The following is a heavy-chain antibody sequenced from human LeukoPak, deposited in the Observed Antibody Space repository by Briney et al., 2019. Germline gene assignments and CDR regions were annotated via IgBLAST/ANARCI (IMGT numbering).Heavy chain of an antibody. D-gene: IGHD3-3*01. CDR2: IKEDGSEK. Sequence: GGSLRLSCAASGFTFSNYWMSWVRQAPGKGLEWVANIKEDGSEKNYVDSVKGRFTISRDNAKNSLSLQVNSLRAEDAAVYYCARSRSGFYEDYWGQGTLVTVSS. CDR1: GFTFSNYW. CDR3: ARSRSGFYEDY. J-gene: IGHJ4*02. V-gene: IGHV3-7*01.